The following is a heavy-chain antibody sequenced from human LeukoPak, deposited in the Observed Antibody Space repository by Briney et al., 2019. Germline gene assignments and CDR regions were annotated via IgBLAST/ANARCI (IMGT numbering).Heavy chain of an antibody. Sequence: GGSLRLSCAASGFSVTRNYVSWVRQAPGKGLEWVSAISGSGGSTYYADSVKGRFTISRDNSKNTLYLQMNSLRAEDTAVYYCAKRTASKDPIFDYWGQGTLVTVSS. CDR1: GFSVTRNY. D-gene: IGHD2-21*02. CDR2: ISGSGGST. CDR3: AKRTASKDPIFDY. V-gene: IGHV3-23*01. J-gene: IGHJ4*02.